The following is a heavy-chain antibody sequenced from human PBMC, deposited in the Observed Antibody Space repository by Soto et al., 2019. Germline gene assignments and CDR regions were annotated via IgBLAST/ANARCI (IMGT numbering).Heavy chain of an antibody. CDR3: ARDSGYAEN. J-gene: IGHJ4*02. D-gene: IGHD5-12*01. Sequence: QVQLVQSGAEVKKPGASVNVSCKASGYTFTSMHWVRQAPGQRLEWMGWINAGNGDTKYSQKFQGRVTITRDTSANTAYLELSSLRSEDTAVYYCARDSGYAENWGQGTLVTLSS. CDR2: INAGNGDT. V-gene: IGHV1-3*01. CDR1: GYTFTS.